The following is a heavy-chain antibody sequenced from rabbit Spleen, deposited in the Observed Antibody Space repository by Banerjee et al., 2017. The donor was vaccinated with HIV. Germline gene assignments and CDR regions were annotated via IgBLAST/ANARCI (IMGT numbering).Heavy chain of an antibody. Sequence: QSLEESGGDLVKPGASLTLTCTASGVSFSSSSYMCWVRQAPGKGLEWIACIDTGSSGFTYFATWAKGRFTCSKTSSTTVTLQMTSLTAADTATYFCARDPNYASGHYIYSFWGQGTLVTVS. V-gene: IGHV1S40*01. D-gene: IGHD1-1*01. CDR2: IDTGSSGFT. J-gene: IGHJ4*01. CDR3: ARDPNYASGHYIYSF. CDR1: GVSFSSSSY.